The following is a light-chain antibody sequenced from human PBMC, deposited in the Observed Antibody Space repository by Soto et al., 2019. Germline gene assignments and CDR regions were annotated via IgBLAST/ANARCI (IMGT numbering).Light chain of an antibody. V-gene: IGKV3D-20*02. CDR2: GAS. CDR1: QSVRSGS. CDR3: QQRTNSPPWT. J-gene: IGKJ1*01. Sequence: EVVLTQSPGTLSLSPGEGATLSCRASQSVRSGSLAWYQQKPGQAPRLLIFGASSRATDTPDRFSGSGSGTDFTLTITRVDTEDFAVYYCQQRTNSPPWTFGQGTRVELK.